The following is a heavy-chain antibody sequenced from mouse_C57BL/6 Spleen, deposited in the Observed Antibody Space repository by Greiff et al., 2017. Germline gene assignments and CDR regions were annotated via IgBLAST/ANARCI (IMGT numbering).Heavy chain of an antibody. J-gene: IGHJ3*01. Sequence: LQQSGAELVRPGSSVKLSCKDSYVAFMASARHWVKQRPGTGLEWIGSFTMYSDATEYSENFKGKAPLTANTSSSTAYMELSSLTSEDSAVYYCASGDYDVGFAYWGQGTLVTVSA. CDR3: ASGDYDVGFAY. V-gene: IGHV1-49*01. CDR2: FTMYSDAT. CDR1: YVAFMASA. D-gene: IGHD2-4*01.